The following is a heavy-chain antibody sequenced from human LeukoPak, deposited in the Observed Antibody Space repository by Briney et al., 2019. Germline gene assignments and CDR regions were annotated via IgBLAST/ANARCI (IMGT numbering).Heavy chain of an antibody. CDR2: IRGGGVST. V-gene: IGHV3-23*01. CDR3: AKYGDILTGYPYYFDY. CDR1: GFTLSRYG. J-gene: IGHJ4*02. D-gene: IGHD3-9*01. Sequence: GGLRLSCEASGFTLSRYGMSWVRQAPGKGLEWVSHIRGGGVSTYYADSVKGRFTISRDNSKNTLYLQMNSLRAEDTAVYYCAKYGDILTGYPYYFDYWGQGTLVTVSS.